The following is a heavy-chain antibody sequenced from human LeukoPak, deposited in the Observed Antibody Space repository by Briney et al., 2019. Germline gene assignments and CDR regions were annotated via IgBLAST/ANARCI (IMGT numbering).Heavy chain of an antibody. V-gene: IGHV4-34*01. CDR3: AREGSSGWYGIDY. D-gene: IGHD6-19*01. J-gene: IGHJ4*02. CDR1: GGSFSGYY. Sequence: SETLSLTCAVYGGSFSGYYWSWIRQPPGKGLGWIGEINHSGSTNYNPPLKSRVTISLDTSKNQFSLKLSSVTAADTAVYYCAREGSSGWYGIDYWGQGTLVTVSS. CDR2: INHSGST.